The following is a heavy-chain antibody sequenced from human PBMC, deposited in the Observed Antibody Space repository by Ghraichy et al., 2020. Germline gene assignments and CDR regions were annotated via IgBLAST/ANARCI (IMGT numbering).Heavy chain of an antibody. CDR1: GLTFSDYW. Sequence: GALRLSCAASGLTFSDYWMSWVRQAPGKGLEWVANIKQDGSETKYVDSVKGRFSISRDNAKNSLYLQMNSLRAEDTAAYYCATMKWGGPFDYWGQGTLVTVSS. CDR3: ATMKWGGPFDY. V-gene: IGHV3-7*03. CDR2: IKQDGSET. J-gene: IGHJ4*02. D-gene: IGHD1-26*01.